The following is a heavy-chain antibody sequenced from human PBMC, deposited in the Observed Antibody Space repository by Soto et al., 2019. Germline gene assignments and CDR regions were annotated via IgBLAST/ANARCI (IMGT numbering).Heavy chain of an antibody. V-gene: IGHV1-18*01. D-gene: IGHD2-8*01. CDR3: AKNGQPPYYYYGMDV. CDR2: VSGYNGDT. CDR1: SYTFTSYG. Sequence: ASVKVSCKASSYTFTSYGISWVRRAPGQGLEWMGWVSGYNGDTKYAQKVQGRVTMTIDTSTYTAYMELRSLTSDDTAKYYCAKNGQPPYYYYGMDVWGQGTTVTVSS. J-gene: IGHJ6*02.